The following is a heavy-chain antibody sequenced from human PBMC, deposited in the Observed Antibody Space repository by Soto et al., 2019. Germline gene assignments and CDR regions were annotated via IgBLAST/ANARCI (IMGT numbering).Heavy chain of an antibody. Sequence: SETLSLTCAVSGDTVSNDNYYWSWIRQPPGKGLEWIGYIYYSGTTNYNSYLKSRLSLPVDMSKNQFSLKLASVTAADTAVYFCARSQRGRTAFTFDYWGQGALVTVSS. CDR1: GDTVSNDNYY. J-gene: IGHJ4*02. V-gene: IGHV4-61*01. CDR3: ARSQRGRTAFTFDY. CDR2: IYYSGTT. D-gene: IGHD3-16*01.